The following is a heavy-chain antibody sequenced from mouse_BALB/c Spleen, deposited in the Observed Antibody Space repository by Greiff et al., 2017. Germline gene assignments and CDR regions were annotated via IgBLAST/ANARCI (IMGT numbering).Heavy chain of an antibody. Sequence: VQLQQSGAELVRSGASVKLSCTASGFNIKDYYMHWVKQRPEQGLEWIGWIDPENGDTEYAPKFQGKATMTADTASNTAYLQLSSLTSEDTAVYYCNAPYGNSCAMDDWGQGTSVTGSS. J-gene: IGHJ4*01. CDR2: IDPENGDT. CDR3: NAPYGNSCAMDD. D-gene: IGHD2-1*01. CDR1: GFNIKDYY. V-gene: IGHV14-4*02.